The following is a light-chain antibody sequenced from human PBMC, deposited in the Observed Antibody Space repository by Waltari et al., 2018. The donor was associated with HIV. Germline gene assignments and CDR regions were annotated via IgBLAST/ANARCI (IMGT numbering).Light chain of an antibody. CDR2: AAS. CDR1: QSINSN. Sequence: DIQLTHSPSSLSASVAGRVIITCRASQSINSNLNWHQQKPGNAPKLLIYAASSMQIGLPSRISRNGAGNEFNPNSSNLQIGKFGTFYCQQNYSNPRTFGEGTKVEIK. J-gene: IGKJ1*01. V-gene: IGKV1-39*01. CDR3: QQNYSNPRT.